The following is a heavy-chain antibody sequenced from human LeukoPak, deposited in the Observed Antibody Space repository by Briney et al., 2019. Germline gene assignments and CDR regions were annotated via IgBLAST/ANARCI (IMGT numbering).Heavy chain of an antibody. CDR1: GFTFTNYA. V-gene: IGHV3-23*01. D-gene: IGHD1-26*01. CDR3: TCPELLDY. Sequence: GGSLRLSCAASGFTFTNYAMIWVRQAPGKGLEWVSVISGSGTTTDYADSVRGRLTISRDNSKNTLYLQMNSLRAEDTAVYYCTCPELLDYWGQGTLVTVSS. J-gene: IGHJ4*02. CDR2: ISGSGTTT.